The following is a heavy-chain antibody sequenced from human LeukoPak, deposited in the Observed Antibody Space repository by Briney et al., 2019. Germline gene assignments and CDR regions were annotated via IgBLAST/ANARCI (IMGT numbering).Heavy chain of an antibody. CDR3: AREADYGDYKCYFDY. J-gene: IGHJ4*02. D-gene: IGHD4-17*01. CDR2: IYHSGST. V-gene: IGHV4-34*01. CDR1: GGSFSGYY. Sequence: SETLSLTCAVYGGSFSGYYWSWIRQPPGKGLEWIGEIYHSGSTNYNPSLKSRVTISVDTSKNQFSLRLSSVTAADTAVYYCAREADYGDYKCYFDYWGQGTLVTVSS.